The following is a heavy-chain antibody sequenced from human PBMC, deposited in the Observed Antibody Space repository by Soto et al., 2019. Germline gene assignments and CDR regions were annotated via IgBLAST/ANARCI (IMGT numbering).Heavy chain of an antibody. Sequence: QVQLVQSGAEVKKPGASVQVSCKASGYTFTSYAMHWVRQAPGQRLEWMGWINAGNGNTKYSQKFQGRVTITRDKSASTAYRERSSLRSEDTAVYYCARSYATTPNYDYIWGSYNFDYWGQGTLVTVSS. CDR3: ARSYATTPNYDYIWGSYNFDY. CDR2: INAGNGNT. J-gene: IGHJ4*02. CDR1: GYTFTSYA. V-gene: IGHV1-3*01. D-gene: IGHD3-16*01.